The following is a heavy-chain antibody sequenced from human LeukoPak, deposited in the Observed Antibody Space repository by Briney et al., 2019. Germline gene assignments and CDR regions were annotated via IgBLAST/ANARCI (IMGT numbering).Heavy chain of an antibody. CDR2: ISGSGGST. Sequence: GGSLRLSCAASGFTFSSYAMSWVRPAPGKGLEWVSSISGSGGSTYYADSVKGRFTISRDNPKNTLYLQMNSLRAEDTAIYYCARNYDSSLIRWFDLWGQGTLVTVSS. V-gene: IGHV3-23*01. D-gene: IGHD3-22*01. CDR3: ARNYDSSLIRWFDL. J-gene: IGHJ5*02. CDR1: GFTFSSYA.